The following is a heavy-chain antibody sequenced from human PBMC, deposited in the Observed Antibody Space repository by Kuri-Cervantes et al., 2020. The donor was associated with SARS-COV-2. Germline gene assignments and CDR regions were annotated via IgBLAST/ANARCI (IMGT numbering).Heavy chain of an antibody. CDR3: AKDQTYYYDSSGLGADAFDI. V-gene: IGHV3-23*01. D-gene: IGHD3-22*01. Sequence: GGAVTLSCAASGFTFSSYAMSWVRQAPGKGLECVSAISGSGGSTYYADSVKGRFTISRDNSKNTLYLQMNSLRAEDTAVYYCAKDQTYYYDSSGLGADAFDIWGQGTMVTVSS. CDR2: ISGSGGST. J-gene: IGHJ3*02. CDR1: GFTFSSYA.